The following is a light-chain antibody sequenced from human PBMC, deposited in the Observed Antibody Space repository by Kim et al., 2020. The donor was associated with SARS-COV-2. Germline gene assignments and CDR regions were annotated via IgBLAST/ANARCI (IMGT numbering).Light chain of an antibody. CDR1: SSNIGAGYD. CDR2: GNS. J-gene: IGLJ3*02. V-gene: IGLV1-40*01. Sequence: RVTISRTGSSSNIGAGYDVHWYQQLPGTAPKLLIYGNSNRPSGVPDRFSGSKSGTSASLAITGLQAEDEADYYCQSYDSSLSGWVFGGGTQLTVL. CDR3: QSYDSSLSGWV.